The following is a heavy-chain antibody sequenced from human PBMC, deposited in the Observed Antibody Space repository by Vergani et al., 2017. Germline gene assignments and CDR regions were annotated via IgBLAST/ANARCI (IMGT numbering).Heavy chain of an antibody. D-gene: IGHD6-13*01. V-gene: IGHV4-59*02. CDR2: LSTTGGATHT. J-gene: IGHJ5*02. CDR1: GVSVTDYN. CDR3: AGDTHSWQRADR. Sequence: QAQLQESGPGLVKPSETLSLPCHVFGVSVTDYNCNWIRQAPGKGLEWSGSLSTTGGATHTSHNPSLKSRVSISVDTSKSQFSLRLTSVTAADSAIYYCAGDTHSWQRADRWGQGLLVSVSS.